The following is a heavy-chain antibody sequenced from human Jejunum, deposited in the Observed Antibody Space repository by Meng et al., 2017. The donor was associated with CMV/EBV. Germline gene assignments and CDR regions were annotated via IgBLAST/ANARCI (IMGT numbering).Heavy chain of an antibody. CDR1: FTVSDHH. V-gene: IGHV3-72*01. CDR2: SRKKVNSYTT. Sequence: FTVSDHHMDWVRQAPGKGLEWVARSRKKVNSYTTEYAASVKGRFTISRDDSKSSLYLQMNSLKTEDTAVYYCTRSYTPPGAASYFDYWGQGTLVTVSS. D-gene: IGHD3-10*01. J-gene: IGHJ4*02. CDR3: TRSYTPPGAASYFDY.